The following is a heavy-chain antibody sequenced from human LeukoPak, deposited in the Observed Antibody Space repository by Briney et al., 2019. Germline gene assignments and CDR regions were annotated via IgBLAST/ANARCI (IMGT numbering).Heavy chain of an antibody. Sequence: ASVKVSCKASGGTFSSYAISWVRQAPGQGLEWMGWISAYNGNTSYAQKLQGRVTMTTDTSTSTAYMELRSLRSDDTAVYYCARVRRLRLGELSLFHFFDYWGQGTLVTVSS. D-gene: IGHD3-16*02. CDR2: ISAYNGNT. V-gene: IGHV1-18*01. J-gene: IGHJ4*02. CDR1: GGTFSSYA. CDR3: ARVRRLRLGELSLFHFFDY.